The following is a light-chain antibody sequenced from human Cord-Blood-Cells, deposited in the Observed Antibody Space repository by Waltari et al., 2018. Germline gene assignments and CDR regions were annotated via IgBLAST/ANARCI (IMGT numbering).Light chain of an antibody. CDR1: SSDVGGYNY. Sequence: QSALTQPASVSGSPGQSITISCTGTSSDVGGYNYVSWYQQHPGKAPKLMIYDVSNRPSGVSNRFSGSKSSNTASLTISGLQAEDEADYYCSSYTSSSTRVFGGGTNLTVL. CDR3: SSYTSSSTRV. V-gene: IGLV2-14*01. J-gene: IGLJ3*02. CDR2: DVS.